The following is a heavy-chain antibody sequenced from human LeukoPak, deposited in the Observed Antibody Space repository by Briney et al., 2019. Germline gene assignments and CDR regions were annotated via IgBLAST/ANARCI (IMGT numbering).Heavy chain of an antibody. Sequence: GGSLRLSCAVSGSTVKRNYMSWARQAPGKGLEWVSVIYSGGDTYYADSVKGRFTISRDNSKNTVYLQTNNLRPEDTAVYYCARLDDSNSRRPENDASDVWGQGTTVIVSS. D-gene: IGHD3-22*01. CDR3: ARLDDSNSRRPENDASDV. J-gene: IGHJ3*01. V-gene: IGHV3-66*02. CDR2: IYSGGDT. CDR1: GSTVKRNY.